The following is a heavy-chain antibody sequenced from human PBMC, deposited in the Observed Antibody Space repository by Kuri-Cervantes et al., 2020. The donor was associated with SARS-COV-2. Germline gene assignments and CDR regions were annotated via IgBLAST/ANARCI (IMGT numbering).Heavy chain of an antibody. V-gene: IGHV1-2*04. Sequence: ASVKVSCKASGYTFTGYYMHWVRQAPGQGLEWMGWINPNSGGTNYAQKFQGWVTMTRDTSISTAYMELSRLGSDDTAVYYCARGMVRGIIQNYYYAMDVWGQGTTVTVSS. CDR2: INPNSGGT. D-gene: IGHD3-10*01. CDR3: ARGMVRGIIQNYYYAMDV. J-gene: IGHJ6*02. CDR1: GYTFTGYY.